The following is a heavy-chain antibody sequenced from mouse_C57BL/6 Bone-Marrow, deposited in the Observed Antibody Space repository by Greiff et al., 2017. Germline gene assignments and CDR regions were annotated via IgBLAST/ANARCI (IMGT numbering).Heavy chain of an antibody. Sequence: EVKLMESGGGLVQPGGSLKLSCAASGFTFSDYYMYWVRQTPEKRLEWVAYISNGGGSTYYPDTVKGRFTLSRDNAKNTLYLQMSRLKSEDTARYYCARQGGYYSFDYWGQGTTLTVSS. J-gene: IGHJ2*01. V-gene: IGHV5-12*01. D-gene: IGHD2-12*01. CDR1: GFTFSDYY. CDR3: ARQGGYYSFDY. CDR2: ISNGGGST.